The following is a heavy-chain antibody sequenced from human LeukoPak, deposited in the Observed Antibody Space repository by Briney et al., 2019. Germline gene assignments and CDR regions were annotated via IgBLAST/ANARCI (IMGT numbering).Heavy chain of an antibody. CDR1: GGPIRSYY. CDR2: IYYGGSTSGST. D-gene: IGHD5-24*01. Sequence: PSETLSLTCSVSGGPIRSYYWSWLRQPPGKGLEGKGLEWIGYIYYGGSTSGSTNYNPSLKSRVTISLDTSKNQFSLRLSSVTAADTAVYYCARRVATNPKYCFDYWGLGALVTVSS. J-gene: IGHJ4*02. V-gene: IGHV4-59*08. CDR3: ARRVATNPKYCFDY.